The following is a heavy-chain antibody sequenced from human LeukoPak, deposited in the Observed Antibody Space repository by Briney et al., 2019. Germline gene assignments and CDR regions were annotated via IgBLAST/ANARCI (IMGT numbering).Heavy chain of an antibody. Sequence: GASVKVSCKVSGYTLTELSMHWVRQAPGKGLEWMGGFDPEDSETIYAQKFQGRVTMTEDTSTDTAYMELSSLRSEDTAVYYCATGLAGDRPGDYYYYMDVWGKGTTVTVSS. J-gene: IGHJ6*03. CDR3: ATGLAGDRPGDYYYYMDV. CDR1: GYTLTELS. V-gene: IGHV1-24*01. CDR2: FDPEDSET. D-gene: IGHD7-27*01.